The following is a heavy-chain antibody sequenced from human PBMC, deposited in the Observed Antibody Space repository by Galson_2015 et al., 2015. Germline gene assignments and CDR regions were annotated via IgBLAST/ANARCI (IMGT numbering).Heavy chain of an antibody. CDR2: TNYRSKWST. CDR3: ARDTRWGFDY. V-gene: IGHV6-1*01. D-gene: IGHD2-2*01. CDR1: GDSVSNNIAS. Sequence: CAISGDSVSNNIASWNWIRQSPSRGLEWLGRTNYRSKWSTNYAESVKSRITINPDTSKNQFSLQLNSVTPEDTAVYYCARDTRWGFDYLGQGAPVTVSS. J-gene: IGHJ4*02.